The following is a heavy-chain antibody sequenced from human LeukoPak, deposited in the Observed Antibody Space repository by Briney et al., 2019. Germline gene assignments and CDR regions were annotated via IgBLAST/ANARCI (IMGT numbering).Heavy chain of an antibody. V-gene: IGHV2-5*02. Sequence: SGPTLLKPTQTLTLTCTFSGFSLSTSGVGVGWIRQPPGKALEGLALIYWDDDKRYSPSLKSRLNITKDTSKNQVVLTMTNMDSVDTAIYCCENSRGSDFDYWGQGTVVTVSS. CDR1: GFSLSTSGVG. CDR2: IYWDDDK. D-gene: IGHD2-21*01. J-gene: IGHJ4*02. CDR3: ENSRGSDFDY.